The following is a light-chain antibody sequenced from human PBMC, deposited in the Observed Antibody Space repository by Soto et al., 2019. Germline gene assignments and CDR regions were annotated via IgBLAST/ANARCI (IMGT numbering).Light chain of an antibody. V-gene: IGKV1-5*01. CDR3: QQYNSYSFT. CDR1: QRISRW. Sequence: DIQMTQSPSTLSASVGDRVTITCRASQRISRWLGWYQQKPGKAPNLLIYDAASLESGVPSRFSGSGSGTEFTLTISSLQPDDFATYYCQQYNSYSFTFGGGTEVEIK. CDR2: DAA. J-gene: IGKJ4*01.